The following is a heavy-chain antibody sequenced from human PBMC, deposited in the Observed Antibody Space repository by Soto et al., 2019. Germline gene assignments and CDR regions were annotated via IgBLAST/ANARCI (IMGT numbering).Heavy chain of an antibody. CDR2: ISSSSYI. D-gene: IGHD3-3*01. V-gene: IGHV3-21*01. CDR1: GFTFSSYS. J-gene: IGHJ6*02. Sequence: GGSLRLSCAASGFTFSSYSMNWVRQAPGKGLEWVSSISSSSYIYYADSVKGRFTISRDNAKNSLYLQMNSLRAEDTAAYYCARSGVWSGFYYYGMDVWGQGTTVTVSS. CDR3: ARSGVWSGFYYYGMDV.